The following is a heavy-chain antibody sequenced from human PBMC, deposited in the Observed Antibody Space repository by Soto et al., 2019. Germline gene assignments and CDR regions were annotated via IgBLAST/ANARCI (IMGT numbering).Heavy chain of an antibody. D-gene: IGHD7-27*01. CDR3: ARDDRVWGAFDI. J-gene: IGHJ3*02. Sequence: DVQLVESGGGLVQPGGSLRLSCAASGFTFGNYWMTWVRQAPGKGLEWVANIKQDGSEKFYVDSVKGRFIISRDNAKNSLYLQMNSLRAEDTALYYCARDDRVWGAFDIWGQGTMVTVSS. V-gene: IGHV3-7*01. CDR1: GFTFGNYW. CDR2: IKQDGSEK.